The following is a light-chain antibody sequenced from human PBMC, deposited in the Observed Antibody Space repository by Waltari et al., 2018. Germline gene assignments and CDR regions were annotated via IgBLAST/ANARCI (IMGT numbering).Light chain of an antibody. Sequence: EIVLTQSPATLSVSPGERATLSCRASQTINSNLAWYQQQPGQAPSPPIYGASTRAIGIPARFSGSGSGTEFTLPITSLQSEDFAVYFCQQYHKWPPYTFGQGTKLDI. CDR3: QQYHKWPPYT. CDR2: GAS. J-gene: IGKJ2*01. V-gene: IGKV3-15*01. CDR1: QTINSN.